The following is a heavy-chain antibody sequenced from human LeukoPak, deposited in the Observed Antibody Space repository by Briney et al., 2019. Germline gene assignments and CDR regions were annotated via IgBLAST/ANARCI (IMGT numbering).Heavy chain of an antibody. CDR1: GFTFSSYA. CDR2: IHYDGSNN. V-gene: IGHV3-30*02. CDR3: AKDHGSSDWYYFDY. Sequence: GGSLRLSCAASGFTFSSYAMHWVCQAPGKGLEWVAFIHYDGSNNYYADSVKGRFTISRDNSKNTLYLQMNTLRADDTAVYYCAKDHGSSDWYYFDYWGQGTLVTVSS. D-gene: IGHD6-13*01. J-gene: IGHJ4*02.